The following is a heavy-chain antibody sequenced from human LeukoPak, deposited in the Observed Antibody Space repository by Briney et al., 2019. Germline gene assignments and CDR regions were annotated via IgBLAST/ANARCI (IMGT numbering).Heavy chain of an antibody. CDR2: IIPILGIA. D-gene: IGHD4-17*01. V-gene: IGHV1-69*04. J-gene: IGHJ6*02. CDR3: ARDGDYGDPSGMDV. Sequence: KVSCKASGGTFSSYTISWVRQAPGQGLEWMGRIIPILGIANYAQKFQGRVPITADKSTSTAYMELSSLRSEDTAVYYCARDGDYGDPSGMDVWGQGTTVTVSS. CDR1: GGTFSSYT.